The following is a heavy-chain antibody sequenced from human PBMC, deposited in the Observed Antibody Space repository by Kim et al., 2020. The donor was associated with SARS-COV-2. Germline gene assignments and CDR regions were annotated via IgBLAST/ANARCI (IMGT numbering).Heavy chain of an antibody. CDR3: AKKEIVGPLDY. CDR1: VGTFGTYT. CDR2: IISIFGTP. D-gene: IGHD2-15*01. Sequence: SVKVSCKASVGTFGTYTITWVRQAPGQGLEWMGGIISIFGTPDYAQNFQGRVTISADESTTTAYMELSSLRSEDTAVYYCAKKEIVGPLDYWGQGTLVTVSS. J-gene: IGHJ4*02. V-gene: IGHV1-69*13.